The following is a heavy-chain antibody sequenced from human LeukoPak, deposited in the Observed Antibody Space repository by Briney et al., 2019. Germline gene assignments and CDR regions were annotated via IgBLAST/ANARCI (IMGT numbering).Heavy chain of an antibody. CDR2: ISSSSSYI. CDR1: GFTFSSYS. D-gene: IGHD3-9*01. Sequence: GGSLRLSCAASGFTFSSYSMNWVRQAPGKGLEWVSSISSSSSYIYYADSVKGRFTISRDNAKYSLYLQMNSLRAEDTAVYYCARDPTTLRYFDWLSADAFDIWGQGTMVTVSS. J-gene: IGHJ3*02. V-gene: IGHV3-21*01. CDR3: ARDPTTLRYFDWLSADAFDI.